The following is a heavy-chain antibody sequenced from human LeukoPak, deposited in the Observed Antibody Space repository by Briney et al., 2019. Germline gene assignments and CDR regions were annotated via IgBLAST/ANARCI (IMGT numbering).Heavy chain of an antibody. Sequence: SETLSLTCTVSGGSISSSRYYWGWIRQPPGKGLEWIGSIYYSGSTDCNPSLKSRVTISVDTSKNQFSLKLSSVTAADTAVYYCARSIAVAGASPKDAFNIWGQGTMVTVSS. CDR3: ARSIAVAGASPKDAFNI. J-gene: IGHJ3*02. CDR1: GGSISSSRYY. D-gene: IGHD6-19*01. V-gene: IGHV4-39*07. CDR2: IYYSGST.